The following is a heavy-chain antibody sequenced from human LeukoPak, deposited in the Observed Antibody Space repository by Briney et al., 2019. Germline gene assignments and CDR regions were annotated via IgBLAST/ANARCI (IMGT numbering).Heavy chain of an antibody. Sequence: SETLSLTCSVSGGSISTNSYYWGRIRQPPGKGLEWIGYIYHSGSTYYNPSLKSRVTISVDRSKNQFSLKLSSVTAADTAVYYCARGVDTAMGDAFDIWGQGTMVTVSS. CDR3: ARGVDTAMGDAFDI. CDR2: IYHSGST. D-gene: IGHD5-18*01. CDR1: GGSISTNSYY. J-gene: IGHJ3*02. V-gene: IGHV4-39*07.